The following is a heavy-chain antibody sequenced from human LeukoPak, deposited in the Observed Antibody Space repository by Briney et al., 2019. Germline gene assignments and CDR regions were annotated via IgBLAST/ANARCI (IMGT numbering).Heavy chain of an antibody. CDR3: ARLIGTSIDY. V-gene: IGHV3-11*01. D-gene: IGHD1-7*01. J-gene: IGHJ4*02. Sequence: GGSLRLSCAAFGFTFSDYYMSWIRKAPGKGLGWVSYFSSSGSTIYYADSVKGRFTISRDNAKNSLYLQMNSLRAEDTAVYYCARLIGTSIDYWGQGTLVTVSS. CDR1: GFTFSDYY. CDR2: FSSSGSTI.